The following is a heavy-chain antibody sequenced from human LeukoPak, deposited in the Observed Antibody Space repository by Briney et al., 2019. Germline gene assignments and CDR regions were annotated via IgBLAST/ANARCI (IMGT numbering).Heavy chain of an antibody. CDR1: GYTFTSYG. D-gene: IGHD4-23*01. V-gene: IGHV1-18*01. CDR2: ISAYNGNT. Sequence: ASVKVSCKASGYTFTSYGISWVRQAPGQGLEWMGWISAYNGNTNYAQKLQGRVTMTEDTSTDTAYMELSSLRSEDTAVYYCATDAYGGNYWGQGTLVTVSS. J-gene: IGHJ4*02. CDR3: ATDAYGGNY.